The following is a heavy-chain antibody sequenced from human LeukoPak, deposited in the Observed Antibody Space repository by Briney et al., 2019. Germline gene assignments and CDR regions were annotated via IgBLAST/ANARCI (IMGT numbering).Heavy chain of an antibody. Sequence: PSETLSLTCAVSGYSISSGYYWGWIRQPPGKGLEWIGSIYHSGSTYYNPSLKSRVTISVDTSKNQFSLKLSSVTAADTAVYYCARHGSVAAAGFDYWGQGTLVTVFS. D-gene: IGHD6-13*01. CDR3: ARHGSVAAAGFDY. CDR1: GYSISSGYY. J-gene: IGHJ4*02. CDR2: IYHSGST. V-gene: IGHV4-38-2*01.